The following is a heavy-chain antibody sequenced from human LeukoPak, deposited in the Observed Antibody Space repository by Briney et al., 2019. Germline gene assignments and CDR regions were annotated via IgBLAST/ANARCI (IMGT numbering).Heavy chain of an antibody. D-gene: IGHD6-19*01. CDR3: ARDLWYSSGWHPFDF. CDR2: ISASGGST. J-gene: IGHJ4*02. CDR1: GFPFSSYW. Sequence: PGGSLRLSCVASGFPFSSYWMTWVRQAPGKGLEWVSGISASGGSTYYADSVKGRFTISRDNSRNTLYLQMNSLRAEDTAIYYCARDLWYSSGWHPFDFWGQGTVVTVSS. V-gene: IGHV3-23*01.